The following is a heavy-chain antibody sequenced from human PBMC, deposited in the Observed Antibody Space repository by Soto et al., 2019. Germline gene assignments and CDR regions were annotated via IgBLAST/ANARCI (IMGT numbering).Heavy chain of an antibody. CDR1: GGSISSSSYY. V-gene: IGHV4-39*01. J-gene: IGHJ1*01. CDR2: IYYSGRT. D-gene: IGHD3-10*01. Sequence: QLQLQESGPGLVKPSETLSLTCTVSGGSISSSSYYWGWIRQPPGKGLEWIGSIYYSGRTYYNPSLQSRVTISVDTSKNQFSLKLSSVTAADTAVYYCARFYGSGSYYKNYFQHWGQGTLVTVSS. CDR3: ARFYGSGSYYKNYFQH.